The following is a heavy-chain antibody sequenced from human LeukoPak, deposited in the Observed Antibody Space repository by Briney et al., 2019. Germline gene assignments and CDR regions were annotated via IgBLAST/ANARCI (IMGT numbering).Heavy chain of an antibody. CDR1: GFTVSSNY. CDR2: IYSGGST. Sequence: GGSLRLSCAASGFTVSSNYMSWVRQAPGKGLEWVSVIYSGGSTYYADSVKGRFTISRDNSKNTLYLQMNSLRAEDTAVYYCARADSSGWYEWRSFDYLGQGTLVTVSS. D-gene: IGHD6-19*01. CDR3: ARADSSGWYEWRSFDY. V-gene: IGHV3-66*02. J-gene: IGHJ4*02.